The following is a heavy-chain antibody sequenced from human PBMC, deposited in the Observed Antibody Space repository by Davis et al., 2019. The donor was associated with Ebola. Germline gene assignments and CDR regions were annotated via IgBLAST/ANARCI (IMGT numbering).Heavy chain of an antibody. CDR2: FDPEDGET. D-gene: IGHD6-19*01. CDR1: RSSLTGFS. Sequence: AASVKVSCKLFRSSLTGFSMHWVRQTPGKGLEWMGYFDPEDGETISAQRFQGRVTMTEDTSTDTAYMELSSLTSEDTAVYYCSIGSLSLAGAFDYWGQGTLVTVSS. V-gene: IGHV1-24*01. CDR3: SIGSLSLAGAFDY. J-gene: IGHJ4*02.